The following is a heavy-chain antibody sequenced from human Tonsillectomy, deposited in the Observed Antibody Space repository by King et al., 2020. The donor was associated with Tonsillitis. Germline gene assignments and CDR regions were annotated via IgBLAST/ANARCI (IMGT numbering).Heavy chain of an antibody. CDR2: ISSSSRYI. CDR1: GFTFSSYS. Sequence: VQLVESGGGLVKPGGSLRLSCAASGFTFSSYSMNWVRQAPGKGLEWVSSISSSSRYIYYADSVKGRFTISRDNAKNSLYLQMNSLRAEDTAVYYCARGDFWSGYYAADYWGQGTLVTVSS. V-gene: IGHV3-21*01. CDR3: ARGDFWSGYYAADY. D-gene: IGHD3-3*01. J-gene: IGHJ4*02.